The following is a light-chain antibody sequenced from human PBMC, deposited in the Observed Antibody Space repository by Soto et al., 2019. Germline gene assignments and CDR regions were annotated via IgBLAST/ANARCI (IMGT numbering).Light chain of an antibody. J-gene: IGKJ2*01. V-gene: IGKV1-17*02. CDR2: GGT. CDR3: LQHNSYPPT. CDR1: QDIRND. Sequence: DIQMTQSPSSLSASVGDRVTITCRASQDIRNDLGWYQQRPGKAPKRLIYGGTSVHSGVPSRFSGSGSGTEFTLTISNLQPEDFATYLCLQHNSYPPTFGQGTKLEIK.